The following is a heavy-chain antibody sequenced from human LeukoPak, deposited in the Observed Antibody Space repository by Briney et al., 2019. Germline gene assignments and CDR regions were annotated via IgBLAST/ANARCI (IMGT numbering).Heavy chain of an antibody. CDR2: MNPNSGNT. Sequence: GPSVKVSCKPSGYTFTSYDINWVRQASGQGLEWMGWMNPNSGNTGYAQKFQGRVTLTRDTSISTAYMELSSLRSEDTAVYYCARNVPKTGDFYYWGQGTLVTVSS. V-gene: IGHV1-8*01. D-gene: IGHD7-27*01. J-gene: IGHJ4*02. CDR3: ARNVPKTGDFYY. CDR1: GYTFTSYD.